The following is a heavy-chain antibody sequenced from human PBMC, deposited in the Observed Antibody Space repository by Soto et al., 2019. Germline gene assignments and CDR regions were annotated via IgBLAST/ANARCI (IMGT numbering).Heavy chain of an antibody. Sequence: QVQLQESGPGLVKPSQTLSLTCTVSGGSISSGGYYWSWIRQHPGKGLEWIGYIYYSGSTYYNPSLKSRVTISVDTSKNQFSLKLSSVTAADTAVYYCARELENEVPPPYYFDYWGQGTLVTVSS. CDR1: GGSISSGGYY. J-gene: IGHJ4*02. V-gene: IGHV4-31*03. D-gene: IGHD1-1*01. CDR2: IYYSGST. CDR3: ARELENEVPPPYYFDY.